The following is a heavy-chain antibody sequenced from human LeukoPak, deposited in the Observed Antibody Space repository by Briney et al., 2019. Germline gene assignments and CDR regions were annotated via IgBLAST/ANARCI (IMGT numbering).Heavy chain of an antibody. CDR3: ARDLPPGSSGWYLGY. V-gene: IGHV3-48*02. Sequence: GGSLRLSCAASGFTFSSYSMNWVRQAPGKGLEWVSYISSSSSTIYYADSVKGRFTISRDNAKNSLYLQMNSLRDEDTAVYYCARDLPPGSSGWYLGYWGQGTLVTVST. J-gene: IGHJ4*02. CDR2: ISSSSSTI. D-gene: IGHD6-19*01. CDR1: GFTFSSYS.